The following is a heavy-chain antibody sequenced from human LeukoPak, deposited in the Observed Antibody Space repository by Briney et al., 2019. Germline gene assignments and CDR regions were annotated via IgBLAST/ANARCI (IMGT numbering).Heavy chain of an antibody. Sequence: SETLSLACTVSGGSISSYYWSWIRQPAGKGLEWIGRIYTSGSTNYNPSLKSRVTMSVDTSKNQFSLKLSSVTAADTAVYYCARGITAHYYYYMDVWGKGTTVTVSS. CDR2: IYTSGST. J-gene: IGHJ6*03. CDR1: GGSISSYY. CDR3: ARGITAHYYYYMDV. V-gene: IGHV4-4*07. D-gene: IGHD1-20*01.